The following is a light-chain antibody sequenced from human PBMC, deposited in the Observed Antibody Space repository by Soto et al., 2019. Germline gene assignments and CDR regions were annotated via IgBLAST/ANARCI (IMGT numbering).Light chain of an antibody. CDR3: CSYAGSSTFVV. CDR2: EGS. CDR1: SSDVGSYNL. V-gene: IGLV2-23*03. J-gene: IGLJ2*01. Sequence: QSALTQPASVSGSPGQSITISCTGTSSDVGSYNLVSWYQQHPGKAPKLMIYEGSKRPSGVSTRFSGSKSGNTASLTISGLQAEDEADYYCCSYAGSSTFVVFGGGPKLTVL.